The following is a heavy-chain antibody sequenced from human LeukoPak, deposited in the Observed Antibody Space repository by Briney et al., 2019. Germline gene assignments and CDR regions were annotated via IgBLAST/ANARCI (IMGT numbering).Heavy chain of an antibody. CDR3: AIFGRPPGWLVP. V-gene: IGHV3-53*04. J-gene: IGHJ5*02. CDR2: IYSGGST. CDR1: GFTVSSNY. D-gene: IGHD3-10*01. Sequence: GGSLRLSCAASGFTVSSNYMSWVRKAPGKGLEWVSVIYSGGSTSYAASVKGRFTNSRHNSNTPLYLPLNRLRAEATVVYCCAIFGRPPGWLVPWGEGGLLTVSS.